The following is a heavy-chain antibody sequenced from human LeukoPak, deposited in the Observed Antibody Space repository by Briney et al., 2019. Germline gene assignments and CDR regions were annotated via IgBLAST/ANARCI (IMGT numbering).Heavy chain of an antibody. CDR2: IYTSGST. V-gene: IGHV4-4*07. D-gene: IGHD3-9*01. CDR3: ARDYYDILTWDYYYYMDV. CDR1: GGCISSYY. Sequence: RPSETLSLTCSVSGGCISSYYWSWIRQPAGKGLQWIGRIYTSGSTNYNPSLKSRVTMSVDTSKTQFSLKLSSVTAADTAVYYCARDYYDILTWDYYYYMDVWGKGTTVTVSS. J-gene: IGHJ6*03.